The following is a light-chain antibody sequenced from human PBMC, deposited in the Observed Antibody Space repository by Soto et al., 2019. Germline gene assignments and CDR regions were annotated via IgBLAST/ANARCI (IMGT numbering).Light chain of an antibody. J-gene: IGKJ1*01. V-gene: IGKV1-8*01. CDR1: QGISSY. CDR2: AAS. Sequence: AIRMTQSPSSFSASTGDRVTITCRASQGISSYLAWYQQKPGKAPKLLIYAASTLQSGVPSRFSGSGSGADFTLTISCLQSEDFATYYCQQYSSFPRTFGLGTKVEIK. CDR3: QQYSSFPRT.